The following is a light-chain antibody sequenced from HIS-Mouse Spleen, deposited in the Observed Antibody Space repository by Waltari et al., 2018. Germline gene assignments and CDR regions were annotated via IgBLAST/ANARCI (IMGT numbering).Light chain of an antibody. CDR1: SSDVGGYNY. CDR2: DAS. J-gene: IGLJ2*01. CDR3: SSYTSSSFNVV. V-gene: IGLV2-14*03. Sequence: QSALTQPASVSGSPGQSITIPCTGTSSDVGGYNYVSWYQQHPGKAPKLMIYDASNRPSGVSNRFSGSKSGNTASLTISGLQAEDEADYYCSSYTSSSFNVVFGGGTKLTVL.